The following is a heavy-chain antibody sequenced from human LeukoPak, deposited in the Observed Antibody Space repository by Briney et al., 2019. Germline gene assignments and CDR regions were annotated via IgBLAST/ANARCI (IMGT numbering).Heavy chain of an antibody. J-gene: IGHJ4*02. CDR1: GYTFTGYY. D-gene: IGHD2-21*02. CDR2: INPNSGGT. Sequence: ASVKVSCKASGYTFTGYYMHWVRQAPGQGLEWMGWINPNSGGTNYAQKFQGRVTVTRDTSISTAYMELSRLRSDDTAVYYCARETSRLWWGLLGWGQGTLVIVSS. V-gene: IGHV1-2*02. CDR3: ARETSRLWWGLLG.